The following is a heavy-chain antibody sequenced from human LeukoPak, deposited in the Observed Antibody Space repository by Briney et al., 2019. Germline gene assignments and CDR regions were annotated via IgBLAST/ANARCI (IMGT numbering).Heavy chain of an antibody. Sequence: SETLSLTCTVSGGSVSSDSYYWSWIRQHPGKGLEWIGYIYYSGSTYYNPSLKSRVTISVDTSKNQFSLKLSSVTAADTAVYYCARAYYDFWSGYFRMSSSNWFDPWGQGTLVTVSS. CDR3: ARAYYDFWSGYFRMSSSNWFDP. V-gene: IGHV4-31*03. J-gene: IGHJ5*02. CDR1: GGSVSSDSYY. CDR2: IYYSGST. D-gene: IGHD3-3*01.